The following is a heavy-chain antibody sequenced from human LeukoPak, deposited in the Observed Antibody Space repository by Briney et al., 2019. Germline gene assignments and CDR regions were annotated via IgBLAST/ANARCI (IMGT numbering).Heavy chain of an antibody. CDR3: ARESTANWFDP. V-gene: IGHV4-39*07. CDR2: IYYSGST. D-gene: IGHD1-14*01. CDR1: GGSFRGDYY. J-gene: IGHJ5*02. Sequence: KASETLSLTCTVSGGSFRGDYYWAWIRQPPGKGLEWIGSIYYSGSTYYNPSLKSRVTISVDTSKNQFSLKLSSVTAADTAVYYCARESTANWFDPWGQGTLVTVSS.